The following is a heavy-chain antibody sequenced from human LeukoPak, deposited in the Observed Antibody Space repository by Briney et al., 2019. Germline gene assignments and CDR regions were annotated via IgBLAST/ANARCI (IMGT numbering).Heavy chain of an antibody. CDR3: AGDSRYGSGSYGELTPFDY. J-gene: IGHJ4*02. CDR1: GFTFSRYA. CDR2: ISYDGSNK. V-gene: IGHV3-30*04. D-gene: IGHD3-10*01. Sequence: PGGSLRLSCAASGFTFSRYAMHWVRQAPGKGLEWVAVISYDGSNKYYADSVKGRFTISRDNSKNTLYLQMNSLRAEDTAVYYCAGDSRYGSGSYGELTPFDYWGQGTLVTVSS.